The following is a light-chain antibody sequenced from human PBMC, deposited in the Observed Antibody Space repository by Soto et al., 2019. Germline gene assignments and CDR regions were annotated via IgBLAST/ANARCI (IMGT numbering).Light chain of an antibody. J-gene: IGKJ1*01. CDR2: GAS. V-gene: IGKV3-15*01. Sequence: EILMTQSPATLSVSPGERATLSCRASQSVSSNVAWYQQKPGQAPRLLIYGASGRATGIPARFSGSGSGTDFSLTISSLQSEDFAVYYCQQYNDWPPWTFGQGTKVEIK. CDR1: QSVSSN. CDR3: QQYNDWPPWT.